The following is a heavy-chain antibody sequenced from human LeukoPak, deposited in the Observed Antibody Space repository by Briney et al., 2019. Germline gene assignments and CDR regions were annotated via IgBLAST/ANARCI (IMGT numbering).Heavy chain of an antibody. CDR2: ISTYDDNI. V-gene: IGHV1-18*03. Sequence: ASVKVSCKASGYTFTTYGLSWVRQAPGQGLEWLGWISTYDDNIKYAQSLQGRLTLTIDTSTSTAYMELRSLTSDDMAVYYCARETYSNILTGTDYWGPGTLVTVSS. D-gene: IGHD3-9*01. CDR1: GYTFTTYG. CDR3: ARETYSNILTGTDY. J-gene: IGHJ4*02.